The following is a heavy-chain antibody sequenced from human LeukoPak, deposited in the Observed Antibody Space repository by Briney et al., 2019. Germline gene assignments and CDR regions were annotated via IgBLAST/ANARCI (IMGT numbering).Heavy chain of an antibody. CDR2: INPSGGST. V-gene: IGHV1-46*01. J-gene: IGHJ4*02. D-gene: IGHD3-22*01. Sequence: ASVKVSCKASGYTFTSYYMHWVRQAPGQGLEWMGIINPSGGSTSYAQKFQGRVTMTRDTSTSTVYMELSSLRSEDTAVYYCARPYYDSSGYSRYYFDYWGQGTLVTVSS. CDR3: ARPYYDSSGYSRYYFDY. CDR1: GYTFTSYY.